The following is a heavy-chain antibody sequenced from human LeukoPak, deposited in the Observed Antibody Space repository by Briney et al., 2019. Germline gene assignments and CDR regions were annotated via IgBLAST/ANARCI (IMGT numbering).Heavy chain of an antibody. Sequence: GGSLRLSCAASGFTFSSYSMNWVRQAPGKGLEWVSHITASGTAMFYADSVKGRFTISRDNAKNSLYLQMNSLKDEDTAVYYCASSGSYRFDYWGQGTLVTVSS. CDR3: ASSGSYRFDY. CDR1: GFTFSSYS. J-gene: IGHJ4*02. D-gene: IGHD1-26*01. V-gene: IGHV3-48*02. CDR2: ITASGTAM.